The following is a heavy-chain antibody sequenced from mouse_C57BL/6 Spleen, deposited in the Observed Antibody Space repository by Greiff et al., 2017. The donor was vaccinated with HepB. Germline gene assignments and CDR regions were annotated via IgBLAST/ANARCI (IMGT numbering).Heavy chain of an antibody. CDR2: INPGSGGT. Sequence: VQLQQSGAELVRPGTSVKVSCKASGYAFTNYLIEWVKQRPGQGLEWIGVINPGSGGTNYNEKFKGKATLTADKSSSTAYMQLSSLTSEDSAVYFCARWEAYYGSSYFDYWGQGTTLTVSS. CDR1: GYAFTNYL. V-gene: IGHV1-54*01. CDR3: ARWEAYYGSSYFDY. J-gene: IGHJ2*01. D-gene: IGHD1-1*01.